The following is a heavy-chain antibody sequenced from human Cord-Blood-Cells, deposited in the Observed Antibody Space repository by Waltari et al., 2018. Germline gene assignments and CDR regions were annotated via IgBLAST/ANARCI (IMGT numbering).Heavy chain of an antibody. V-gene: IGHV3-7*01. CDR2: IKEDGSEK. D-gene: IGHD2-21*01. CDR3: ARGLAGDDAFDI. Sequence: EVQLVESGGRLVQPGGSLSLSCEASGFTFSSSWMTWVRQAPGKWMEWVANIKEDGSEKYYVDSVNGRFTISRDNAKNALYLQMSGLRAEDAAVDYCARGLAGDDAFDIWGQGTMCTVSS. J-gene: IGHJ3*02. CDR1: GFTFSSSW.